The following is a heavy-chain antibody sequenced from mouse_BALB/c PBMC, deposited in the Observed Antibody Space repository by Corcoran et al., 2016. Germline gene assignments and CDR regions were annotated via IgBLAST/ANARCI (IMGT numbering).Heavy chain of an antibody. CDR2: INTNTGEP. Sequence: QIQWVQPGPELKKPGETVKISCKASGDTFTNYGMNWVKQAPGKGLKGMGWINTNTGEPTYADDFKGRFAFSLETSASTAYLQINNLKNEDTATYFCARRTTAHYYAMDYWGQGTSVTVSS. V-gene: IGHV9-3-1*01. J-gene: IGHJ4*01. CDR1: GDTFTNYG. CDR3: ARRTTAHYYAMDY. D-gene: IGHD1-2*01.